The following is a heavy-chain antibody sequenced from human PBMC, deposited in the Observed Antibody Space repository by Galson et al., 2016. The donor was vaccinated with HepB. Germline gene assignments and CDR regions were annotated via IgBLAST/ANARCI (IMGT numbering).Heavy chain of an antibody. CDR2: INPRGDTT. Sequence: SVKVSCKAPAYTFTNYYIHWVRQAPGQGLEWMGLINPRGDTTTYAQNFQGRVTMTRDTSTSSVHMELSSLRSEDTAGYYCAREPHGRTGYSYYYYGMDVWGQGTTVTVSS. CDR3: AREPHGRTGYSYYYYGMDV. D-gene: IGHD2-15*01. J-gene: IGHJ6*02. CDR1: AYTFTNYY. V-gene: IGHV1-46*01.